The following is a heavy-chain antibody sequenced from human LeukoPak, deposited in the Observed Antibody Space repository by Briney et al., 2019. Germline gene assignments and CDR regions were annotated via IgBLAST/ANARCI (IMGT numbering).Heavy chain of an antibody. Sequence: GRSLRLSCAASGFTFSSYAMHWVRQAPGKGLEWVAVISYDGSNKYYADSVKGRFTISRDNSKNTLYLQMSSLRAEDTAVYYCARDETSIATITKPDYWGQGTLVTVSS. D-gene: IGHD5-24*01. J-gene: IGHJ4*02. V-gene: IGHV3-30*15. CDR3: ARDETSIATITKPDY. CDR1: GFTFSSYA. CDR2: ISYDGSNK.